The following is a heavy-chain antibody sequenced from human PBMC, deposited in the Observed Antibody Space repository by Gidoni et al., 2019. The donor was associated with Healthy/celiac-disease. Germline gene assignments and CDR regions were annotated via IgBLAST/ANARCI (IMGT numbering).Heavy chain of an antibody. D-gene: IGHD3-10*01. CDR2: IDWDDDK. CDR3: ARIMVQGPPSDYYYYGMDV. V-gene: IGHV2-70*01. Sequence: QVTLRESGPALVKPTQTLTLTCTFSGFSLSTSGMCVSWIRQPPGKALEWLALIDWDDDKYYSTSLKTRLTISKDTSKNQVVLTMTNMDPVDTATYYCARIMVQGPPSDYYYYGMDVWGQGTTVTVSS. J-gene: IGHJ6*02. CDR1: GFSLSTSGMC.